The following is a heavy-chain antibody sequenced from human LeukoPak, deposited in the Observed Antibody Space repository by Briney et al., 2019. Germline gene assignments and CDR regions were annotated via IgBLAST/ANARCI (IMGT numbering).Heavy chain of an antibody. D-gene: IGHD5-12*01. CDR3: ARPLPGPQADIVATDNAYDY. Sequence: GSLRLSCAASGFTFSSYSMNWVRQAPGKGLEWVSSISSSSSYIYYADSVKGRFTISRDNAKNSLYLQMNSLRAEDTAVYYCARPLPGPQADIVATDNAYDYWGQGTLVTVSS. J-gene: IGHJ4*02. CDR1: GFTFSSYS. V-gene: IGHV3-21*01. CDR2: ISSSSSYI.